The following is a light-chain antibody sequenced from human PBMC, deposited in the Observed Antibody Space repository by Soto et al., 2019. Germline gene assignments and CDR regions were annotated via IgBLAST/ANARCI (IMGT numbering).Light chain of an antibody. V-gene: IGKV1-12*01. J-gene: IGKJ5*01. Sequence: DIQMTQSPSSISASVGDRVTITCRASQPISSWLAWYQQVPGQAPYLLIYPASTLQSGVPSRFSATVSGTEFSLTITSLQPEDFATYYCQQLFDSPITFGQGTRLEIK. CDR2: PAS. CDR1: QPISSW. CDR3: QQLFDSPIT.